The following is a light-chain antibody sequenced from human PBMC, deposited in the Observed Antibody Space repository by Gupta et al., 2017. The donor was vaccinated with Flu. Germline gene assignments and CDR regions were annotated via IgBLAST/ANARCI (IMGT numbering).Light chain of an antibody. CDR3: SSYTNTNTILL. CDR1: TSGIGGNNS. Sequence: ITIPSTGTTSGIGGNNSFHCYHQHTAKAPKRLIVYDSNRPSGVSARFSASKSGNNASPTTTGLQAEGEADYYCSSYTNTNTILLFGGGTKLTVL. CDR2: YDS. V-gene: IGLV2-14*04. J-gene: IGLJ2*01.